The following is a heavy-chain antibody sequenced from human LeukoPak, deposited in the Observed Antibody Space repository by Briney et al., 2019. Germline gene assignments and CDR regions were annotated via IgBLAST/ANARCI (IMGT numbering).Heavy chain of an antibody. V-gene: IGHV3-23*01. D-gene: IGHD5-12*01. J-gene: IGHJ4*02. CDR1: GFTFSSYS. CDR2: ISGSGGST. Sequence: GGSLRLSCAASGFTFSSYSMNWVRQAPGKGLEWVSAISGSGGSTYYADSAKGRFTISSDNSKNTLYLQMNSLRAEDTAVYYCAKAGAYSGYGGYWGQGTLVTVSS. CDR3: AKAGAYSGYGGY.